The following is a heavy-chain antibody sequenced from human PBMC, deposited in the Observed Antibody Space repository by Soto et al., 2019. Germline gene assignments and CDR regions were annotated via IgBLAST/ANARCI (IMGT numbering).Heavy chain of an antibody. CDR3: ARISGDYEPGFDY. V-gene: IGHV4-59*12. CDR1: GGSISSYY. CDR2: IYYSGST. D-gene: IGHD4-17*01. Sequence: SETLSLTCTVSGGSISSYYWSWIRQPPGKGLEWIGYIYYSGSTNYNPSLKSRVTISVDTSKNQFSLKLSSVTAADTAVYYCARISGDYEPGFDYWGQGTLVTVSS. J-gene: IGHJ4*02.